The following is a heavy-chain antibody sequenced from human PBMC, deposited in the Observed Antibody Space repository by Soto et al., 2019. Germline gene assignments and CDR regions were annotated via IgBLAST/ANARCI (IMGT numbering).Heavy chain of an antibody. CDR3: TRQGNYDFWSGYLLDY. Sequence: EVQLVESGGGLVQPGGSLKLSCSASGFTFSGSAMHWVRQASGKGLEWVGRIRSKANSYATAYAASVKGRFTISRDDSKSTAYLQMNRLKTEDTAVYYCTRQGNYDFWSGYLLDYWGQGTLVTDSS. CDR2: IRSKANSYAT. V-gene: IGHV3-73*01. D-gene: IGHD3-3*01. J-gene: IGHJ4*02. CDR1: GFTFSGSA.